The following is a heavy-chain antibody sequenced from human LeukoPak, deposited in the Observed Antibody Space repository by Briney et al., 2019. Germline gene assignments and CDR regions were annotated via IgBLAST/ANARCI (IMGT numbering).Heavy chain of an antibody. J-gene: IGHJ4*02. CDR2: IYYSGST. CDR1: GGSISSSSYY. D-gene: IGHD3-10*01. V-gene: IGHV4-39*07. Sequence: SETLSLTCTVSGGSISSSSYYWGWIRQPPGKGLEWIGNIYYSGSTDYNPSLKSRVTISVDTSKNQFSLKLNSVTAADTAVYFCARGYGSQSVPFDYWGQGTRVTVSS. CDR3: ARGYGSQSVPFDY.